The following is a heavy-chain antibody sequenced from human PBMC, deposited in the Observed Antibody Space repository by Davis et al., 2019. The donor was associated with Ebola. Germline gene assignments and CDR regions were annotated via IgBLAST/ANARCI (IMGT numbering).Heavy chain of an antibody. J-gene: IGHJ4*02. CDR1: GFTFSSYA. CDR3: AKDLQYYYGSADY. Sequence: GESLKISCAASGFTFSSYAMHWVRRVPGKGLEWVAVISYDGNNKHYADSVKGRFTISRDNSKSTLYLQMNSLRAEDTAVYYCAKDLQYYYGSADYWGQGTLVTVSA. D-gene: IGHD3-10*01. V-gene: IGHV3-30*04. CDR2: ISYDGNNK.